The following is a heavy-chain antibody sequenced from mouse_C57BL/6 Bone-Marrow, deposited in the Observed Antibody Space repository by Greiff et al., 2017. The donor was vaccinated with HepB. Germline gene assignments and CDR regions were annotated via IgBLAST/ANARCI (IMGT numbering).Heavy chain of an antibody. Sequence: EVKLQESGPELVKPGASVKISCKASGYSFTGYYMNWVKQSPEKSLEWIGEINPSTGGTTYNQKFKAKATLTVDKSSSTAYMQLKSLTSEDSAVYYCARSPGGNWDYAMDYWGQGTSVTVSS. CDR2: INPSTGGT. CDR3: ARSPGGNWDYAMDY. D-gene: IGHD4-1*01. J-gene: IGHJ4*01. V-gene: IGHV1-42*01. CDR1: GYSFTGYY.